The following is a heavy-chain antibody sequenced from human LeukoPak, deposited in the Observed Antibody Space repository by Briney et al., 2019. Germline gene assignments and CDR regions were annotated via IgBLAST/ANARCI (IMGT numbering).Heavy chain of an antibody. CDR1: GGSISGHY. J-gene: IGHJ6*02. D-gene: IGHD3-16*01. CDR3: ARFGVDYDMDV. V-gene: IGHV4-59*11. CDR2: IHYSGKA. Sequence: SETLSLTWTVSGGSISGHYWTWVRQPPGEGLEWIGQIHYSGKADYNPSLRSRITISVDTSKNQMSLEVTSVTAADTAVYYCARFGVDYDMDVWGQGTTVTVS.